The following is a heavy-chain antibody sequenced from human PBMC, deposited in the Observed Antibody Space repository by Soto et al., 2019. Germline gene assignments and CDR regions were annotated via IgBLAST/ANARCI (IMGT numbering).Heavy chain of an antibody. V-gene: IGHV5-51*01. Sequence: GESLKISSNVSTGTFPNYWIAWVRQMPGKGLEYLGIIFPSDSETKYSPSFQGQVTISSDASISAIYLHLSSLRASDTGMYYCASPIPSGYEVIEGRGFHIWGQGIMVTVSS. CDR3: ASPIPSGYEVIEGRGFHI. J-gene: IGHJ3*02. CDR1: TGTFPNYW. CDR2: IFPSDSET. D-gene: IGHD5-12*01.